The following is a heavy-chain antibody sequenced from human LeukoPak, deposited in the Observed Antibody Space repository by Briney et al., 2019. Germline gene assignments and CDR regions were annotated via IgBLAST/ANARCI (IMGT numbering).Heavy chain of an antibody. CDR2: ISSSSSSYI. J-gene: IGHJ3*02. CDR3: ARDVYGDYDAFDI. Sequence: GGSLRLSCAASGFTFSSYSMNWVRQAPGKGLEWVSSISSSSSSYIYYADSVKGRFAISRDNAKNSLYLQMNSLRAEDTAVYYCARDVYGDYDAFDIWGQGTMVTVSS. CDR1: GFTFSSYS. D-gene: IGHD4-17*01. V-gene: IGHV3-21*01.